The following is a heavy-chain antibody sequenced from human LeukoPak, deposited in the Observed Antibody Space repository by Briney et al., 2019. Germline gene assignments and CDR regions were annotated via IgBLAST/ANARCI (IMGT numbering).Heavy chain of an antibody. Sequence: NSSETLSLTCTVSGGSISSYYWSWIRQPPGKGLEWIGYIYYSGSTNYNPSLKSRVTISVDTSKNQFSLKLSSVTAADTAVYYCARHRSLWWPYFDYWGQGTLVTVSS. CDR3: ARHRSLWWPYFDY. D-gene: IGHD2-21*01. J-gene: IGHJ4*02. CDR2: IYYSGST. V-gene: IGHV4-59*08. CDR1: GGSISSYY.